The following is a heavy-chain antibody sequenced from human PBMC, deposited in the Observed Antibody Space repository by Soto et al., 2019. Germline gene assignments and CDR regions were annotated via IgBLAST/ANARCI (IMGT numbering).Heavy chain of an antibody. CDR2: IYWDDDK. Sequence: SGPTLVNPTQTLTLTCTFSGFSLSTSGVGVGWIRQPPGKALEWLAVIYWDDDKRYSPSLKSRLTITKDTSKNQVVLTMTNMDPVDTATYYCAHRRSDCSGGSCYRWFDPWGQGTLVTV. CDR3: AHRRSDCSGGSCYRWFDP. D-gene: IGHD2-15*01. V-gene: IGHV2-5*02. CDR1: GFSLSTSGVG. J-gene: IGHJ5*02.